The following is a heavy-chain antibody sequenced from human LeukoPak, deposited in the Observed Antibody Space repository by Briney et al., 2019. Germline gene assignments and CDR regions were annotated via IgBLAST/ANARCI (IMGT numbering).Heavy chain of an antibody. D-gene: IGHD6-13*01. Sequence: GGSLRLSCAASGFTFSSYEMNWVRQAPGKGLEWVSYISSSGSTIYYADSVKGRFTISRDDAKNSLYLQMNSLRAEDTAVYYCARGTIAAAGTNWFDPWGQGTLVTVSS. CDR3: ARGTIAAAGTNWFDP. CDR2: ISSSGSTI. CDR1: GFTFSSYE. J-gene: IGHJ5*02. V-gene: IGHV3-48*03.